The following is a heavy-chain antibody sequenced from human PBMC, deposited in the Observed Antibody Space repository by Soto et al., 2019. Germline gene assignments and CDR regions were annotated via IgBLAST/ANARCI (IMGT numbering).Heavy chain of an antibody. CDR3: ARQAAAPGIDLWFDP. J-gene: IGHJ5*02. CDR1: GGSISSSRSY. Sequence: QLQLQESGPGLVKPSETLSLTCNVSGGSISSSRSYWAWFRQPPGKELGWIATIFYAGNTYYNPSRKSGVTVSVDTSKHQFSLKLDSVTAADTAVYYCARQAAAPGIDLWFDPWGQGTLVTVSS. D-gene: IGHD6-13*01. V-gene: IGHV4-39*01. CDR2: IFYAGNT.